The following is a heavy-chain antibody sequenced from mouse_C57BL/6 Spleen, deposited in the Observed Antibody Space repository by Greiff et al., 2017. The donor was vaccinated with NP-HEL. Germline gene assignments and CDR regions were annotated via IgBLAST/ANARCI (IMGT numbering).Heavy chain of an antibody. Sequence: DVQLVESGGGLVQPGGSLKLSCAASGFTFSDYGMAWVRQAPRKGPEWVAFISNLAYSIYYADNVTGRFTISRENAKNTLYLDMSSLRSEDTAMYYGGRNYGSSYAMDYWGQGTSVTVSS. V-gene: IGHV5-15*01. CDR3: GRNYGSSYAMDY. CDR1: GFTFSDYG. CDR2: ISNLAYSI. D-gene: IGHD1-1*01. J-gene: IGHJ4*01.